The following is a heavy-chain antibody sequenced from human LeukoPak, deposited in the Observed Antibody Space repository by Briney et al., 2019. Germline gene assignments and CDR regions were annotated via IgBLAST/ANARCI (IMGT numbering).Heavy chain of an antibody. CDR2: IKQDGSEK. D-gene: IGHD1-14*01. Sequence: GGSLRLSCAASGFTFSSYWMSWVRQAPGKGLEWVANIKQDGSEKYYVDSVKGRFTISRDNAKNSLFLQMNSLRGEDTAVYYRARGMGGNPYASDYWGQGTLVTVSS. CDR1: GFTFSSYW. CDR3: ARGMGGNPYASDY. V-gene: IGHV3-7*01. J-gene: IGHJ4*02.